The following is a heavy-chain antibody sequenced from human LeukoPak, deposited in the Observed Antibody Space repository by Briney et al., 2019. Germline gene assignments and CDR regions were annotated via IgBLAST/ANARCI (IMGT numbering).Heavy chain of an antibody. D-gene: IGHD3-22*01. Sequence: FSSSSSYIYYADSVKGRFTISRDNAKNSLYLQMNSLRAEDTAVYYCARLYDSSGNYEYYFDYWGQGTLVTVSS. J-gene: IGHJ4*02. CDR3: ARLYDSSGNYEYYFDY. V-gene: IGHV3-21*01. CDR2: FSSSSSYI.